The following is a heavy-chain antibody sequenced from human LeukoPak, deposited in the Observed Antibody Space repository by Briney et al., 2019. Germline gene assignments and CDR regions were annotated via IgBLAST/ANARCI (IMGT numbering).Heavy chain of an antibody. CDR2: ISAGNDI. J-gene: IGHJ4*02. CDR1: GFSFNNYA. V-gene: IGHV3-23*01. CDR3: ARDRDYFDY. Sequence: GGSLRLSCAASGFSFNNYAMVWVRQTPGKGLEWVSVISAGNDIVYADSVKGRFSISRDSSKNTLYLQMNSLRVEDTAVYYCARDRDYFDYWGQGTLVTVSS. D-gene: IGHD5-24*01.